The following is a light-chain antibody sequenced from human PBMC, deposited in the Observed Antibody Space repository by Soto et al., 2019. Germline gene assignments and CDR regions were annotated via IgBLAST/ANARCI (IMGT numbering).Light chain of an antibody. V-gene: IGKV3-20*01. Sequence: EIVLTQSPGTLSLSPGERATLSCRASQSVSSSYLAWYQQKPGQAPRLLIYGASSRATGIPDRFSGGGSGTDFTLTISRLEPEDFAMYYCQQYESSPPSYTFGQGTKLEIK. J-gene: IGKJ2*01. CDR1: QSVSSSY. CDR3: QQYESSPPSYT. CDR2: GAS.